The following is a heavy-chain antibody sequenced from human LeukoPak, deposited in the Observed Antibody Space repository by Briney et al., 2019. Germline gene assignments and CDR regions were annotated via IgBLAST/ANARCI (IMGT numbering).Heavy chain of an antibody. V-gene: IGHV3-73*01. CDR3: TSGGDF. CDR2: IRSKANSYTT. Sequence: GGSLKLSCAASGFTFSGSAMHWVRQASGKGLEWVGHIRSKANSYTTAYAASVKGRFTISRDDSKNTAYLQMNSLKTEDTAVYYCTSGGDFWGQGTLVTVSS. CDR1: GFTFSGSA. J-gene: IGHJ4*02. D-gene: IGHD2-15*01.